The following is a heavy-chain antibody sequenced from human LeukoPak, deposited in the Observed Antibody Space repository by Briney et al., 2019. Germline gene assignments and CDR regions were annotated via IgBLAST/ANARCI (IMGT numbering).Heavy chain of an antibody. J-gene: IGHJ3*02. V-gene: IGHV3-48*03. CDR3: AREVVTQAIYSGYDAFEI. CDR2: ISSDNSV. Sequence: GGSLRLSCAASGFTFSSYVMHWVRQAPGKGLEWVSYISSDNSVLYADSVKGRFTISSDKATNSVYLQMNSLRAEDTAVYYCAREVVTQAIYSGYDAFEIWGQGTMVTVSS. CDR1: GFTFSSYV. D-gene: IGHD5-12*01.